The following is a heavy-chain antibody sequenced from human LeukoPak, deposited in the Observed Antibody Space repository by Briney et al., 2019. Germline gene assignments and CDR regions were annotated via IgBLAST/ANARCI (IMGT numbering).Heavy chain of an antibody. CDR3: ARAAMNLDGYNWWYFDY. CDR1: GGSISSGSYY. Sequence: SETLSLTCTVSGGSISSGSYYWSWIRQPAGKGLEWIGRIYTSGSTNYNPSLKSRVTISVDTSKNQFSLKLSSVTAADTAVYYCARAAMNLDGYNWWYFDYWGQGTLVTVSS. D-gene: IGHD5-24*01. V-gene: IGHV4-61*02. CDR2: IYTSGST. J-gene: IGHJ4*02.